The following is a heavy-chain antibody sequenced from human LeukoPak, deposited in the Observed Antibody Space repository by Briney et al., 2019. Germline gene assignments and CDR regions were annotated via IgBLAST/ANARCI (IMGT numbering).Heavy chain of an antibody. CDR2: IYTSGST. D-gene: IGHD3-9*01. J-gene: IGHJ4*02. V-gene: IGHV4-61*02. Sequence: SETLSLTRTVPGGSISSGSYYWSWIRQPAGKGLEWIGRIYTSGSTNYNPSLKSRVTISVDTSKNQFSLKLTSVTAADTAVYFCARGEDFERYYLAYWGQGTLVTVSS. CDR3: ARGEDFERYYLAY. CDR1: GGSISSGSYY.